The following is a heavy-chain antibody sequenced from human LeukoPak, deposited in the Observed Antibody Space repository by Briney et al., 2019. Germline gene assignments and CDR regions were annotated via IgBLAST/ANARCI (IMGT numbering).Heavy chain of an antibody. CDR1: GGSFSGYY. CDR3: ARGLARSYPFDY. J-gene: IGHJ4*02. V-gene: IGHV4-34*01. CDR2: INHSGST. Sequence: SETLSLTCAVYGGSFSGYYWSWIRQPPGKGLEWIGEINHSGSTNYNPSLKSRVTISVDTSKNQFSLKLSSVTAADTAVYYCARGLARSYPFDYWGQGTLVTVSS. D-gene: IGHD5-24*01.